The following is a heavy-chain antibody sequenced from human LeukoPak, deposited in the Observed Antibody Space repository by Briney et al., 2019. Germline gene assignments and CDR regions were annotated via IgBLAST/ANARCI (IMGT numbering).Heavy chain of an antibody. CDR2: IIGSGGST. Sequence: AGGSLRLSCAASGFTFSSYAMSGGRQAPGKGLEWVSAIIGSGGSTYYADSVKGRFTISRDNSKNTLYLQMNNLRAEDTAVYYCAKGRTPQMGYFDYWGQGTLVTVSS. J-gene: IGHJ4*02. CDR3: AKGRTPQMGYFDY. V-gene: IGHV3-23*01. D-gene: IGHD5-24*01. CDR1: GFTFSSYA.